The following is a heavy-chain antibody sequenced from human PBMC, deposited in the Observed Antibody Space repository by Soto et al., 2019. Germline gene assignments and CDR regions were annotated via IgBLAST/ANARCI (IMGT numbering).Heavy chain of an antibody. V-gene: IGHV1-58*01. CDR1: GFTFTSSA. CDR3: AAEGSGYSSSWYDYYYHGMEV. J-gene: IGHJ6*02. Sequence: QMQLVQSGPEVKKPGTSVKVSCKASGFTFTSSAVQWVRQARGQRLEWIGWIVVGSGNTNYAQKFQERVTITRDMSTSTAYKELSSLRSEDTAVYYCAAEGSGYSSSWYDYYYHGMEVWGQGTTVTVSS. CDR2: IVVGSGNT. D-gene: IGHD6-13*01.